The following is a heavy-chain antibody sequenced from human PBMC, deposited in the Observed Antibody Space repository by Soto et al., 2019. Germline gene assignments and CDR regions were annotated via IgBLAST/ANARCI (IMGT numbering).Heavy chain of an antibody. J-gene: IGHJ4*02. D-gene: IGHD2-15*01. CDR1: GYKFTSYG. V-gene: IGHV1-18*01. CDR2: INVYTGDT. Sequence: QVQLVQSGAEVKKPGASMKVSCKGSGYKFTSYGISWVRQAPGQGLEWVGWINVYTGDTKYTQKLQGRVTVTTAASTGTAYMGVRGLRSDDTAVYYCARHAATMYYCGSWVEGPLVAVSS. CDR3: ARHAATMYYCGS.